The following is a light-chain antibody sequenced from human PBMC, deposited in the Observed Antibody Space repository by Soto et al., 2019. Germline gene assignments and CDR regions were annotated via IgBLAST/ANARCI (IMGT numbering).Light chain of an antibody. V-gene: IGKV3-20*01. CDR3: QQYGLPPPT. J-gene: IGKJ4*01. CDR1: QGVAGRS. Sequence: EVVLTQSPGTLSLSPGERATLSCRPSQGVAGRSLAWYQQRPAQAPRLLIYDASTRATGIPDRFSSSGSGTDLTLTNRRLEPGDVAVYHRQQYGLPPPTCGGGTKVEI. CDR2: DAS.